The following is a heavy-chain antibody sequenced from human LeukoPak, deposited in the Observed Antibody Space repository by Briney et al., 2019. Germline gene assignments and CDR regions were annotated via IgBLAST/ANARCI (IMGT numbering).Heavy chain of an antibody. Sequence: SETLSLTFTLFGGSISASYWSWIRQPPGKRLEWIGSTYNSGSTNYNPSLKSRVTISVDTSKNQLSLKLSSVTAADTAMYYCAGGLQWLAHDCWGQGTLVTVSS. J-gene: IGHJ4*02. V-gene: IGHV4-59*08. CDR2: TYNSGST. CDR3: AGGLQWLAHDC. D-gene: IGHD6-19*01. CDR1: GGSISASY.